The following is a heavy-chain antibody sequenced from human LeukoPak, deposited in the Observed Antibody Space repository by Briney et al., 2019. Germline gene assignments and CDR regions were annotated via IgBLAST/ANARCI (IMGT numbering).Heavy chain of an antibody. J-gene: IGHJ6*03. CDR1: GGSISSYY. Sequence: SETLSLTCTVSGGSISSYYWSWIRQPAGKGLEWIGRIYTSGSTNYNPSLKSRVTISVDTSKNQFSLKLSSVTAADTAVYYCARQNYGYYYYYMDVWGKGTTVTISS. D-gene: IGHD1-7*01. CDR3: ARQNYGYYYYYMDV. V-gene: IGHV4-4*07. CDR2: IYTSGST.